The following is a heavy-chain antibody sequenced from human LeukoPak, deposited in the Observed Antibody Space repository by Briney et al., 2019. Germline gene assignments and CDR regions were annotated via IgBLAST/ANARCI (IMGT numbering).Heavy chain of an antibody. CDR3: ARELRFLGWRTEFDP. V-gene: IGHV3-48*01. D-gene: IGHD3-3*01. Sequence: TGGSLRLSCAASGFTFSSYSMNWVRQAPGKGLEWVSYISSSSSTIYYADSVKGRFTISRDNAKNSLYLQMNSLRAEDTAVYYCARELRFLGWRTEFDPWGQGTLVTVSS. J-gene: IGHJ5*02. CDR2: ISSSSSTI. CDR1: GFTFSSYS.